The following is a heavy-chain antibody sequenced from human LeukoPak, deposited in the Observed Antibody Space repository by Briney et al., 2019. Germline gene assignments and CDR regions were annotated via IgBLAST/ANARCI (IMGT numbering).Heavy chain of an antibody. CDR1: GVTLSGYS. Sequence: GGSLRLSRAASGVTLSGYSMNWVREAPGKGREWVSHITFTGTTYYADSVKGRFTISRDNAKKSLSLQMNSLRAEDTAIYYCSTAKFDYWGQGTLVTVSS. J-gene: IGHJ4*02. CDR3: STAKFDY. V-gene: IGHV3-48*01. CDR2: ITFTGTT.